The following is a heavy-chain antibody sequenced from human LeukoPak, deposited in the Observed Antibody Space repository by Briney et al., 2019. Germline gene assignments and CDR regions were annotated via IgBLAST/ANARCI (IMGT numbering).Heavy chain of an antibody. CDR3: ARAPGGSEPFAY. V-gene: IGHV3-74*01. CDR2: INSDGSST. J-gene: IGHJ4*02. CDR1: GFTFSSYW. D-gene: IGHD3-10*01. Sequence: GGSLRLSCAASGFTFSSYWMHWVRQPPGKGLVWVSRINSDGSSTSYADSVKGRFTISRDNAKNTLYLQMNSLRAEDTAVYYCARAPGGSEPFAYWGQGTLVTVSS.